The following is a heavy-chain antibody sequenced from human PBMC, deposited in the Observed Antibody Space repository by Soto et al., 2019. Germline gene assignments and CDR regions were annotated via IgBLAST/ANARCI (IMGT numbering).Heavy chain of an antibody. CDR1: GFTFSSSG. Sequence: GGSLRLSCATSGFTFSSSGMSCVRQAPGKGLEWVSAISGSGGSTYYADSVKGRFTISRDNSKNTLYLQMNSLRAEDTAVYYCAKAGGQFGYYYYYLDFWGKGTTVTVSS. V-gene: IGHV3-23*01. J-gene: IGHJ6*03. CDR2: ISGSGGST. D-gene: IGHD3-16*01. CDR3: AKAGGQFGYYYYYLDF.